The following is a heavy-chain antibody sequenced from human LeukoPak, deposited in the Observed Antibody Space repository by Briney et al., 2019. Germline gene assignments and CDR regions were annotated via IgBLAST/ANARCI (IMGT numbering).Heavy chain of an antibody. CDR2: ISTYNGNT. CDR1: GYSFTSYA. Sequence: ASVKVSCKASGYSFTSYAISWVRQAPGQGLEWMGWISTYNGNTDYAQKLQGRVTMTTDTSTSTAYMELSSLRSEDTAVYYCARAPYYDFWSGYPDCWGQGTLVTVSS. CDR3: ARAPYYDFWSGYPDC. V-gene: IGHV1-18*01. D-gene: IGHD3-3*01. J-gene: IGHJ4*02.